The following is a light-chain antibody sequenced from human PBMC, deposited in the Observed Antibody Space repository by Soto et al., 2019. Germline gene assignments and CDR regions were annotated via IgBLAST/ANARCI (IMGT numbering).Light chain of an antibody. Sequence: EIVLTQPPGTLSLSPGERATLSCRASQSVSDNYLAWYQQKPGQAPRLLIYGASSRTIGIPDRFSGSGSGTDLTLTISKLEPEDFAVYYCQQFGSSPPWTFGQGTKVDIK. J-gene: IGKJ1*01. CDR3: QQFGSSPPWT. CDR2: GAS. CDR1: QSVSDNY. V-gene: IGKV3-20*01.